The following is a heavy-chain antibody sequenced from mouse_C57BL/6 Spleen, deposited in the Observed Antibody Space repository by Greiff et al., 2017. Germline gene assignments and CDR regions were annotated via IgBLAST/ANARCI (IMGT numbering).Heavy chain of an antibody. CDR3: ARVTPHYYGSSWDY. CDR2: ISYDGSN. J-gene: IGHJ2*01. D-gene: IGHD1-1*01. CDR1: GYSITSGYY. Sequence: DVKLQESGPGLVKPSQSLSLTCSVTGYSITSGYYWNWIRQFPGNKLEWMGYISYDGSNNYNPSLKNRISITRDTSKNQFFLKLNSVTTEDTATYYCARVTPHYYGSSWDYWGQGTTLTVSS. V-gene: IGHV3-6*01.